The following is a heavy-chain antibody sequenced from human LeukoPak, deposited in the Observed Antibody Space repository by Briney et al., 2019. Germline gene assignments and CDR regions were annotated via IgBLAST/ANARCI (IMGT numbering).Heavy chain of an antibody. CDR3: ASRQGLGWHYVN. CDR2: ISDSGGST. CDR1: GFTFSSYA. Sequence: GGSLRLSCVDSGFTFSSYAMSWVRQVPGKGVEWVSGISDSGGSTYYADSVKGGFTLSRDNSKNTLYLQMNSLRAEDTAVYYCASRQGLGWHYVNWGQGTLVTVSS. J-gene: IGHJ4*02. D-gene: IGHD3-10*02. V-gene: IGHV3-23*01.